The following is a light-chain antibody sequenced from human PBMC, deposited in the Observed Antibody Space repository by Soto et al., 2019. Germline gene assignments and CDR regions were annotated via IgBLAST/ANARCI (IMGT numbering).Light chain of an antibody. J-gene: IGLJ3*02. Sequence: QSVLTQPPSASGTPGQTVSISCSGSNSNIGTNAVNWYQQLPGTAPKLLIYSNNQRPSGVPDRFSGSKSGTSASLAISGLQSDDEADYYCAAWDDSLNGWVFGGGTKLTVL. CDR3: AAWDDSLNGWV. CDR2: SNN. V-gene: IGLV1-44*01. CDR1: NSNIGTNA.